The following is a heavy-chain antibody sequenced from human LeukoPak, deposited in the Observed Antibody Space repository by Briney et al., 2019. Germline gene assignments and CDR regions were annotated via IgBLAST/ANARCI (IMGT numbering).Heavy chain of an antibody. CDR1: GYTFTSYY. CDR2: INPSGGST. Sequence: ASVKVFCKASGYTFTSYYMHWVRQAPGQGLEWMGIINPSGGSTSYAQKFQGRVTMTRDTSTSTVYMELSSLRSEDTAVYYCARETRTTGTTDYWGQGTLVTVSS. CDR3: ARETRTTGTTDY. J-gene: IGHJ4*02. V-gene: IGHV1-46*01. D-gene: IGHD1-1*01.